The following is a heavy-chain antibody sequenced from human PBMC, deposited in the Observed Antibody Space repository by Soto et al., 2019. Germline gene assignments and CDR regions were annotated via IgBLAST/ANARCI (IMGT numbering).Heavy chain of an antibody. CDR1: GFTFSSYA. D-gene: IGHD3-9*01. CDR2: ISYDGSNK. CDR3: ARDLLGVLTGYYYYGMDV. J-gene: IGHJ6*02. V-gene: IGHV3-30*04. Sequence: GGSLRLSCAASGFTFSSYAMHWVRQAPGKGLEWVAVISYDGSNKYYADSVKGRFTISRDNSKNTLYLQMNSLGAEDTAVYYCARDLLGVLTGYYYYGMDVWGQGTTVTVSS.